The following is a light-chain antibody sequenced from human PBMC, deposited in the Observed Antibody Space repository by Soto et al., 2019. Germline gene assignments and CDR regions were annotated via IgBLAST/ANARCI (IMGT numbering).Light chain of an antibody. CDR1: QSVSST. CDR3: QQYKDWPTP. Sequence: EILMTQSPATLSLSLGERATLSCWASQSVSSTIAWYQQRPGQAPRLLIYGASIRATGIPARFSGSGSGTEFTLTITSLQSEDFAVDYCQQYKDWPTPFGQGTKVEIK. CDR2: GAS. V-gene: IGKV3-15*01. J-gene: IGKJ1*01.